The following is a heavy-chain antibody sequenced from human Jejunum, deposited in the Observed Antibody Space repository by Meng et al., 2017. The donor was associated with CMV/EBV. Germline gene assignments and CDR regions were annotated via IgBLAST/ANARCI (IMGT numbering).Heavy chain of an antibody. Sequence: WMGWVRQAPGKGLEWVANIKQDGSEKFYVDSVKGRFTISRDNAKSSLYLQMNSLRAEDTAVYYCARDLVVVPAAMGVYYYYGMDVWGQGTTVTVSS. D-gene: IGHD2-2*01. CDR3: ARDLVVVPAAMGVYYYYGMDV. CDR1: W. CDR2: IKQDGSEK. J-gene: IGHJ6*02. V-gene: IGHV3-7*01.